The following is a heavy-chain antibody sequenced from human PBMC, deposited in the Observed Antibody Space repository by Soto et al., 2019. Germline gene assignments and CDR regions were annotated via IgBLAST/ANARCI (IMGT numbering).Heavy chain of an antibody. V-gene: IGHV1-69*02. CDR2: LTPSLHIT. CDR3: ANLVVTIGDDQYNYGMDV. J-gene: IGHJ6*02. CDR1: GDSFSNYI. Sequence: QVQLVQSGAGVKKRGSSVKVSCKASGDSFSNYIISWVRQAPGQGLEWIGKLTPSLHITAYAQKFHGRVTSSADKSTNTAYMELSSLRTEDTALYYGANLVVTIGDDQYNYGMDVWGQGTTVIVSS. D-gene: IGHD2-2*01.